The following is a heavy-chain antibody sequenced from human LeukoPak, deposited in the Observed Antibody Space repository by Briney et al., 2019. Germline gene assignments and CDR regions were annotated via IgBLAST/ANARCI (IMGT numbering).Heavy chain of an antibody. CDR1: GDSISNYY. Sequence: PSETLSLTCTVSGDSISNYYWSWIRQPPGKGLEWIGYIYYSGNTDYNPSLKSRVTISVDTSKNQFSLRLNSVTAADTAVYYCARVPAAIGGFDPWGQGTLVTVSS. CDR2: IYYSGNT. CDR3: ARVPAAIGGFDP. D-gene: IGHD2-2*01. V-gene: IGHV4-59*01. J-gene: IGHJ5*02.